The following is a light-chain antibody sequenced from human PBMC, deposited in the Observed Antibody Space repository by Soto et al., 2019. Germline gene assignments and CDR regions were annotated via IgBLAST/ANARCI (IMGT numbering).Light chain of an antibody. Sequence: QSALTQPASVSGSPGQSITISCTGSSSDVGGYNYVSWYQQRPGKAPKLMIYEVSNRPSGVSNRFSGSKSGNTASLTISGLQAEDEADYYCISFTSNSQWVFGGGTKLTVL. CDR1: SSDVGGYNY. CDR3: ISFTSNSQWV. V-gene: IGLV2-14*01. J-gene: IGLJ3*02. CDR2: EVS.